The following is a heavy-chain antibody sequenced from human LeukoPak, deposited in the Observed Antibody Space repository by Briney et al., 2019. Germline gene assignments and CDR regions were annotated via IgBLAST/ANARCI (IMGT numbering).Heavy chain of an antibody. Sequence: ASVKVSCKASGYTFTGYYMHWVRQAPGQGLEWMGWINPNSGGTNYAQKSQGRVTMTRDTSISTAFLELSRLRSDDTAVYYCARGGSTIVVVPASNLPSDYWGQGTLVTVSS. D-gene: IGHD2-2*01. CDR1: GYTFTGYY. CDR2: INPNSGGT. V-gene: IGHV1-2*02. J-gene: IGHJ4*02. CDR3: ARGGSTIVVVPASNLPSDY.